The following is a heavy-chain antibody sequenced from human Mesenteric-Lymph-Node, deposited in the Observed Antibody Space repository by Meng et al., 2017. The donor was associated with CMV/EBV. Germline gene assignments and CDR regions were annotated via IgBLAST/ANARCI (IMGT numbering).Heavy chain of an antibody. Sequence: GGSLRLSCAASGFIVSSNYMSWVRQAPGKGLEWVSSISSSSSYIYYADSVKGRFTISRDNAKNSLYLQMNSLRAEDTAVYYCASPGSSSWSFDIWGQGTMVTVSS. V-gene: IGHV3-21*01. CDR1: GFIVSSNY. CDR2: ISSSSSYI. D-gene: IGHD6-13*01. CDR3: ASPGSSSWSFDI. J-gene: IGHJ3*02.